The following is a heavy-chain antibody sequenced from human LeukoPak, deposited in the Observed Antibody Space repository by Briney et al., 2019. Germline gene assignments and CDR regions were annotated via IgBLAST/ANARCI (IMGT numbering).Heavy chain of an antibody. Sequence: GESLKISCKGSGYSFTSYWIGWVRQMPGKGLEWMGIIYPGDSDTRYSPSSQGQVTISADKSISTAYLQWSSLKASDTAMYYCARIGYCSSTSCFPFDYWGQGTLVTVSS. V-gene: IGHV5-51*01. CDR2: IYPGDSDT. D-gene: IGHD2-2*01. J-gene: IGHJ4*02. CDR1: GYSFTSYW. CDR3: ARIGYCSSTSCFPFDY.